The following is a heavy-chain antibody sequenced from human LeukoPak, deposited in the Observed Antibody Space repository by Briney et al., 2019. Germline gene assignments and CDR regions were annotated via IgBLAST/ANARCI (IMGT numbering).Heavy chain of an antibody. CDR1: GDSVSSNSAA. J-gene: IGHJ3*01. CDR3: TRDSGLGNDAFDV. CDR2: TYYRSKWFY. D-gene: IGHD3-10*01. V-gene: IGHV6-1*01. Sequence: SQTLSLTCAISGDSVSSNSAAWDWIRQSPSRGLEWLGRTYYRSKWFYDYAVSVKSRITINPDTSKNQFSLLLNSATPEDTAVYYCTRDSGLGNDAFDVWGQGTMVTVSS.